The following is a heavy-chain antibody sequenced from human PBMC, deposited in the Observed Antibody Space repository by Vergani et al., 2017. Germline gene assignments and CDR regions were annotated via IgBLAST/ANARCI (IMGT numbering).Heavy chain of an antibody. CDR1: GYSFTSYW. V-gene: IGHV5-51*01. CDR2: IYPGDSDT. D-gene: IGHD3-16*02. Sequence: EVQLVQSGAEGKKPGESLKIPCKGSGYSFTSYWIGWVRQMLGKGLEWMGIIYPGDSDTRYSPSFQGQVTISAAKSISTAYLQWSSLKASDTAMYYCARPVRLGELSGYFDYWGQGTLVTVSS. J-gene: IGHJ4*02. CDR3: ARPVRLGELSGYFDY.